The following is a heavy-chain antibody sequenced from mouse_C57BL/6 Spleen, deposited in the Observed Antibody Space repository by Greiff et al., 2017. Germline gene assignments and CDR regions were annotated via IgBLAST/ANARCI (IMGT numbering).Heavy chain of an antibody. Sequence: EVQVVESGPELVKPGASVKIPCKASGYTFTDYNMDWVKQSHGKSLEWIGDINPNNGGTIYNQKFKGKATLTVDKSSSTAYMELRSLTSKDTAVYYCARLLYGNYFDYWGQGTTLTVSS. J-gene: IGHJ2*01. CDR2: INPNNGGT. D-gene: IGHD2-1*01. V-gene: IGHV1-18*01. CDR3: ARLLYGNYFDY. CDR1: GYTFTDYN.